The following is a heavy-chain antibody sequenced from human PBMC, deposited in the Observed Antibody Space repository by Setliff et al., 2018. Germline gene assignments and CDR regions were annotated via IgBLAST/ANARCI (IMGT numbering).Heavy chain of an antibody. D-gene: IGHD4-4*01. CDR1: GITFKNAW. CDR2: IKNKVDGETA. CDR3: ATGPRDSRNYLTWLNP. Sequence: LRLSCSVSGITFKNAWMTWVRQAPGKGLEWVGRIKNKVDGETADYAAPVKGRFTISRDNSKATLYLQMTSLKIEDTGFYYCATGPRDSRNYLTWLNPWGQGTLVTVSS. V-gene: IGHV3-15*01. J-gene: IGHJ5*02.